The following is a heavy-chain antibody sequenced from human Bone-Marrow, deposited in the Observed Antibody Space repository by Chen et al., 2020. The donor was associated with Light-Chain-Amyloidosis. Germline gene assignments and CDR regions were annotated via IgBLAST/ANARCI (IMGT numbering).Heavy chain of an antibody. J-gene: IGHJ4*02. CDR1: GFPFRTSW. CDR2: INPDGTRV. Sequence: DVQLLESGGGLVQPGGSLRLSGAASGFPFRTSWMHWVRQAPGKGLVWVSRINPDGTRVDYADSVRGRFTISRDDAKSTVYLQMNSLRAEDTAVYYCSREFTGYDDYWGQGTLVTVSS. V-gene: IGHV3-74*01. CDR3: SREFTGYDDY. D-gene: IGHD5-12*01.